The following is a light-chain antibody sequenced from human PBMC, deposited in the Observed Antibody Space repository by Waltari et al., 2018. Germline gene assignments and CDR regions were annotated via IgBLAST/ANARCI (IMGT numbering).Light chain of an antibody. V-gene: IGLV2-23*02. CDR2: EVS. CDR3: CSYAGSGSSVV. Sequence: QSALTQPASVSGSPVQSITISCTGTSSDVGNYNLVSWYQQHPGKAPKLIIYEVSQRPSGVSNRFSGSKSGTTASLTISGLQAEDEADFYCCSYAGSGSSVVFGGGTKLTVL. J-gene: IGLJ2*01. CDR1: SSDVGNYNL.